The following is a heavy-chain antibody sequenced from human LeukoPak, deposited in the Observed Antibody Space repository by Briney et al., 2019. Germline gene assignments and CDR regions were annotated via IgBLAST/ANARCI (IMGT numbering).Heavy chain of an antibody. Sequence: KSSXTLSLTCTVSGGSISSYDWSWSRQPQGKGMDWVRYIYYNPLLHYLPSLKSRVTISLDTSKNHFSLKLSSLPAPDTAVYYCARINLYAFLIWGQGTMLTVSS. CDR2: IYYNPLL. CDR1: GGSISSYD. V-gene: IGHV4-59*01. CDR3: ARINLYAFLI. J-gene: IGHJ3*02.